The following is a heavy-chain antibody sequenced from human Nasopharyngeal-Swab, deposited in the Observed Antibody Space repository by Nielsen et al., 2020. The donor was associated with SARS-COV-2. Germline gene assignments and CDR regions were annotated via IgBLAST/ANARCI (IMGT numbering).Heavy chain of an antibody. D-gene: IGHD3-10*01. CDR1: GFTFSSYA. V-gene: IGHV3-23*01. CDR2: ISGSGGST. CDR3: AKDSIWFGELSPNPFDY. Sequence: GGSLRLSCAASGFTFSSYAMSWVRQAPWKGLEWVSAISGSGGSTYYADSVRGRFTISRDNSKNTLYLQMNSLRAEDTAVYYCAKDSIWFGELSPNPFDYWGQGTLVTVSS. J-gene: IGHJ4*02.